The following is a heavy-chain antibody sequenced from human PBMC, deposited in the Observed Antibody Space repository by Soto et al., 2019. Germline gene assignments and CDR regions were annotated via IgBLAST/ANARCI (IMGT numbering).Heavy chain of an antibody. CDR2: IIPTFGTS. CDR3: ARCETAGHKGCDI. J-gene: IGHJ3*02. D-gene: IGHD6-19*01. CDR1: GGTFSSSA. Sequence: QVQLEQSGAEVRKPGSSVKVSCQASGGTFSSSAINWLRQAPGQGPEWMGGIIPTFGTSNYTPKLRGRVTITADTSTNTAYMEVSSLTSEDTAIYYCARCETAGHKGCDIWGRGTMVTVSA. V-gene: IGHV1-69*06.